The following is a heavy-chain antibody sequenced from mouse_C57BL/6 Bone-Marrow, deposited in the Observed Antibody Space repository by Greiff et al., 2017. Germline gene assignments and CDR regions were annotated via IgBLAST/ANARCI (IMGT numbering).Heavy chain of an antibody. Sequence: QVQLQQPGAELVKPGASVKLSCKASGYTFTSYWMHWVKQRPGQGLEWIGMIPPNSGSTNYNEKFKSKATLTLDKSSSTAYMQLSSLTSEDSAVYYCARGGYSNYVWFAYWGQGTLVTVSA. D-gene: IGHD2-5*01. CDR1: GYTFTSYW. J-gene: IGHJ3*01. V-gene: IGHV1-64*01. CDR3: ARGGYSNYVWFAY. CDR2: IPPNSGST.